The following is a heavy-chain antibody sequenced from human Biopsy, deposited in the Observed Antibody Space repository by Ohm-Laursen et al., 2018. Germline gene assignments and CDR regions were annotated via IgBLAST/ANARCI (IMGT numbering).Heavy chain of an antibody. Sequence: GTLSLTCTFSGDSISSYYWSWIRQRPGKGLEWIGYIFNSANTYYNPSLKNLMTISGDTSKNQFSLRLSSVTAADTAVYYCALGGGSYVNFDYWGQGTLVTVSS. CDR1: GDSISSYY. CDR3: ALGGGSYVNFDY. D-gene: IGHD1-26*01. CDR2: IFNSANT. V-gene: IGHV4-59*01. J-gene: IGHJ4*02.